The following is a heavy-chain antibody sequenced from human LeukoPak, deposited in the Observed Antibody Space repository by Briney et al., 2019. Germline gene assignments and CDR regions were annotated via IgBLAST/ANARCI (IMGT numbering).Heavy chain of an antibody. J-gene: IGHJ4*02. D-gene: IGHD3-22*01. CDR3: ARSQRITMIVVVITTAFDY. V-gene: IGHV4-4*02. Sequence: SGTLSLTCAVSGGSISSSNWWSWVRQPPGKGLEWIGEIYHSGSTNYNPSLKNRVTISVDTSKNQFSLKLSSVTAADTAVYYCARSQRITMIVVVITTAFDYWGQGTLVTVSS. CDR2: IYHSGST. CDR1: GGSISSSNW.